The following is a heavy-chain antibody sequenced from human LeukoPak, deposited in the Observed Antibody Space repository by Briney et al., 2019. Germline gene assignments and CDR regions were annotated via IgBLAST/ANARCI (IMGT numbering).Heavy chain of an antibody. CDR1: GGSFSGYY. J-gene: IGHJ6*02. V-gene: IGHV4-34*01. CDR2: INHSGST. Sequence: SETLSLTCAVYGGSFSGYYWSWIRQPPGKGLEWIGEINHSGSTNYDPSLKSRVTISVDTSKNQFSLKLSSVTAADTAVYYCAKRSYYYGMDVWGQGTTVTVSS. CDR3: AKRSYYYGMDV.